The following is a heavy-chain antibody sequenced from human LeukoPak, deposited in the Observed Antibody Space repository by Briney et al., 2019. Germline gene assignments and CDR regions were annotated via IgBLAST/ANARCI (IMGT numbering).Heavy chain of an antibody. Sequence: PSETLSLTCTVSGGSVSSGSYYWSWIRQPPGKGLEWIGEINHSGSTNYNPSLKSRVTISVDTSKNQFSLKLSSVTAADTAVYYCARGRKGYSYGPGRYFDYWGQGTLVTVSS. J-gene: IGHJ4*02. D-gene: IGHD5-18*01. CDR2: INHSGST. V-gene: IGHV4-39*07. CDR1: GGSVSSGSYY. CDR3: ARGRKGYSYGPGRYFDY.